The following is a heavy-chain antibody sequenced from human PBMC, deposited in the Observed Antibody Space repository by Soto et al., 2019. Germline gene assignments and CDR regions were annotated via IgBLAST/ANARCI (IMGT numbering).Heavy chain of an antibody. V-gene: IGHV1-69*13. CDR2: IIPIFGTA. CDR3: ASRINIVVVPAAIHYYYGMDV. J-gene: IGHJ6*02. D-gene: IGHD2-2*01. Sequence: AASVKVSCKASGGTFSSYAISWVRQAPGQGLEWMGGIIPIFGTANYAQKFQGRVTITADESTSTAYMELSSLRSEDTAVYYCASRINIVVVPAAIHYYYGMDVWGQGTTVTVSS. CDR1: GGTFSSYA.